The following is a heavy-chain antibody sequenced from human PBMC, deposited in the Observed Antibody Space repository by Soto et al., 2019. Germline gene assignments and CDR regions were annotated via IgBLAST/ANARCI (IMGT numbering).Heavy chain of an antibody. D-gene: IGHD1-1*01. CDR1: GFTVSSNY. J-gene: IGHJ6*03. CDR2: IYSGGST. Sequence: GGSLRLSCAASGFTVSSNYMSWVRQAPGKGLEWVSVIYSGGSTYYAASVKGRFTISRHNSKNTLYLQMNSLRTEDTAVYYCAIDLPSTPNGVSTNYYYMDVWGKGTTVTVSS. V-gene: IGHV3-53*04. CDR3: AIDLPSTPNGVSTNYYYMDV.